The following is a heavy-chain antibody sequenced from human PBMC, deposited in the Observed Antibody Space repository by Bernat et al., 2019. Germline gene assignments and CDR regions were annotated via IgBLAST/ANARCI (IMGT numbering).Heavy chain of an antibody. Sequence: EVQLVESGGGLVQPGGSLRLSCAASGFTFSSYWMSWVRKAPGKGLEWGAKIKQDGSGKYYVDSVKGRFTISRDNAKNSLYLQMNSLRAEDTAVYYCARGGDIVVVVAAKMDYYMDVWGKGTTVTVSS. CDR1: GFTFSSYW. J-gene: IGHJ6*03. V-gene: IGHV3-7*01. CDR2: IKQDGSGK. D-gene: IGHD2-15*01. CDR3: ARGGDIVVVVAAKMDYYMDV.